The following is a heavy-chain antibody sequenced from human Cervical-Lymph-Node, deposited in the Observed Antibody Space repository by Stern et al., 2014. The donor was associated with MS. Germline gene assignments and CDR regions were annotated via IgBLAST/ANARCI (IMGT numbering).Heavy chain of an antibody. CDR1: GFTFSSYG. D-gene: IGHD6-13*01. CDR2: IWYDGSNK. J-gene: IGHJ6*02. Sequence: VQLVESGGGVVKSGRSLRLSCEASGFTFSSYGMHWVRQAPGKGLEWVAVIWYDGSNKYYAYSVNGRFTISRDNSKNTLYLQMNSLRAEDTAVYYCARSSSPSPYYYYGMDVWGQGTTVTVSS. V-gene: IGHV3-33*01. CDR3: ARSSSPSPYYYYGMDV.